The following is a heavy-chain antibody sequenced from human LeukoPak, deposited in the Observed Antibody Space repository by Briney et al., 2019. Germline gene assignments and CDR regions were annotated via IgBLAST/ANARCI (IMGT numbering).Heavy chain of an antibody. V-gene: IGHV4-39*01. CDR2: IYYSGST. CDR1: GGSISSSSYY. D-gene: IGHD1-26*01. J-gene: IGHJ3*02. CDR3: ARPLVGATIFDAFDI. Sequence: SETLSLTCTVSGGSISSSSYYWGWIRQPPGMGLEWIGSIYYSGSTYYNPSLKSRVTISVDTSKNQFSLKLSSVTAADTAVYYCARPLVGATIFDAFDIWGQGTMVTVSS.